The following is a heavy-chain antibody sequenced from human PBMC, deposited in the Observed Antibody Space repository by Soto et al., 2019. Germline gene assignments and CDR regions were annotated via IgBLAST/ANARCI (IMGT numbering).Heavy chain of an antibody. Sequence: QVQLAESGGGVVQPGRSLRLSCAASGFTFSSYGMHWVRQAPGKGLEWVAVIWYDGSNKYYADSVKGRFTISRDNSKNTLYLQMNSLRAEDTAVYYCALVSVTTGSFDYWGQGTLVTVSS. D-gene: IGHD4-17*01. CDR3: ALVSVTTGSFDY. J-gene: IGHJ4*02. CDR2: IWYDGSNK. V-gene: IGHV3-33*01. CDR1: GFTFSSYG.